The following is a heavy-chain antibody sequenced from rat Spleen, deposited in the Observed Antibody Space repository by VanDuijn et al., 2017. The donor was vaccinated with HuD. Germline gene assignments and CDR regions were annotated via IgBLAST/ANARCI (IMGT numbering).Heavy chain of an antibody. CDR2: ITYDGSST. CDR1: GFTFSDYY. CDR3: ARHTTDLYYFDY. V-gene: IGHV5-7*01. D-gene: IGHD1-6*01. Sequence: EVQLVDHGGVLVQPGRSLKLSCAASGFTFSDYYMAWVRQAPTKGLEWVATITYDGSSTYYRDSVKGRFTVSRDNAKTTLYLQMDSLRSEDTATYYCARHTTDLYYFDYWGQGVMVTVSS. J-gene: IGHJ2*01.